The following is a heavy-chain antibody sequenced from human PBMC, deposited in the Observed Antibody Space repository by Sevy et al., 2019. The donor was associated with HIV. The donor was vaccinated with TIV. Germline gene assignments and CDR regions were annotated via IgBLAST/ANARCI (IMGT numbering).Heavy chain of an antibody. D-gene: IGHD2-2*01. CDR2: ISAYNGNT. Sequence: ASVKVSCKASGYTFTSYGISWVRQAPGQGLEWMGWISAYNGNTNYAQKLQGRVTMTTDTPTSTAYMELRSLRSDDTAVYYCARTSRDIVVVPAAIQNYYYYGMDVWGQGTMVTVSS. J-gene: IGHJ6*02. CDR3: ARTSRDIVVVPAAIQNYYYYGMDV. V-gene: IGHV1-18*01. CDR1: GYTFTSYG.